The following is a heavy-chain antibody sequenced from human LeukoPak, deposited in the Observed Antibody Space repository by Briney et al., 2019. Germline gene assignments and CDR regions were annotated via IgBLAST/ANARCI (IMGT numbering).Heavy chain of an antibody. V-gene: IGHV1-69*06. Sequence: PKASVKVSCKASGGTSNDYAITWVRQAPGQGLEWMGGIIPIFGTPNYAQKFQGRVTITADKFTTTAYMELSSLRSDDTAVYFCARTYCSSTTCPWYFDLWGRGTLVTVSS. CDR2: IIPIFGTP. D-gene: IGHD2-2*01. CDR3: ARTYCSSTTCPWYFDL. J-gene: IGHJ2*01. CDR1: GGTSNDYA.